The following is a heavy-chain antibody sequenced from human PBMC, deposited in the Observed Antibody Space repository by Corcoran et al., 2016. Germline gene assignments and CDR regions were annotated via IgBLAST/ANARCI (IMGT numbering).Heavy chain of an antibody. CDR1: GGSFSGYY. J-gene: IGHJ6*02. V-gene: IGHV4-34*01. Sequence: QSQQWGAGLLKPSETLSLTCAVYGGSFSGYYWSWIRQPPGKGLEWIGEINHSGSTNYNPSLKSRVTISVDTSKNQFSLKLSSVTAADTAVYYCARGLAVVLAKDYCYYYGMDVWGQGTTVTVSS. CDR3: ARGLAVVLAKDYCYYYGMDV. CDR2: INHSGST. D-gene: IGHD2-8*02.